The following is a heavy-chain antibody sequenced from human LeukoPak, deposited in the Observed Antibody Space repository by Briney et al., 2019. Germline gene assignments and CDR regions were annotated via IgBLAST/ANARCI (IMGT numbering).Heavy chain of an antibody. J-gene: IGHJ1*01. Sequence: ASVKVSCKASGYTFTSYGVSWVRQAPGQGLEYVGWITAYNGNTNYAQKLQGRVTMTTDTSTSTAYMELMSLKSDDTAVYYCARDGPRGYFQHWGQGTLVTVSS. CDR2: ITAYNGNT. CDR3: ARDGPRGYFQH. D-gene: IGHD3-16*01. CDR1: GYTFTSYG. V-gene: IGHV1-18*01.